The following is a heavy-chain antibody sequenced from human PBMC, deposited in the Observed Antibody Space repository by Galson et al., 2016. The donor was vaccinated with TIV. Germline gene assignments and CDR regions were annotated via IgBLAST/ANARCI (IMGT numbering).Heavy chain of an antibody. V-gene: IGHV4-39*01. J-gene: IGHJ6*02. Sequence: ETLSLTCSVSGVSINRGDCYWAWIRQPPGRGLEWIGEIDQGGGANYNPSLKGRVNIFLDTSKHQFFLNLNSVTAADTALYYCARHVMTRPRAGLDVWGQGTAVIVSS. D-gene: IGHD1-14*01. CDR2: IDQGGGA. CDR1: GVSINRGDCY. CDR3: ARHVMTRPRAGLDV.